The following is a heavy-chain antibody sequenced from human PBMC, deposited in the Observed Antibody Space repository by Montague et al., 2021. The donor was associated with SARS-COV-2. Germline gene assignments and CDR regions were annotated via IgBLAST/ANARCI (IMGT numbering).Heavy chain of an antibody. CDR3: ARNMAY. CDR2: MYETGNM. D-gene: IGHD2/OR15-2a*01. Sequence: SETLSLTCTFSSGSLSNYYWSWIRQSPDKGLEWIGYMYETGNMIYNPSLRSRVSISAGTSKSQFSLRLTSVTAADSARYYCARNMAYWGQGVLVTV. V-gene: IGHV4-4*09. CDR1: SGSLSNYY. J-gene: IGHJ4*02.